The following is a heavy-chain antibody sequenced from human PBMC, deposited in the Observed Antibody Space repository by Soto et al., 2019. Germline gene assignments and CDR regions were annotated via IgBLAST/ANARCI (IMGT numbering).Heavy chain of an antibody. Sequence: QVQLVQSGAEVKKPGSSVKVSCKASGGTFSSYAISWVRQAPGQGLEWMGGIIPIFGTANYAQKFQGRVTITADESTSTAYMELSSLRSEDTAVYYCATTYYYGSGSYFQANYYYYGMDVWGQGTTVTVSS. J-gene: IGHJ6*02. D-gene: IGHD3-10*01. CDR3: ATTYYYGSGSYFQANYYYYGMDV. V-gene: IGHV1-69*01. CDR2: IIPIFGTA. CDR1: GGTFSSYA.